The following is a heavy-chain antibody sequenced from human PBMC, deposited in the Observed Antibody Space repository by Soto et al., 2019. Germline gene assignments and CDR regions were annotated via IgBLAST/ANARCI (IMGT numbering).Heavy chain of an antibody. D-gene: IGHD3-3*01. CDR3: ARAAIGLAIFGVVIGENMDV. J-gene: IGHJ6*03. Sequence: ASVKVSCKASGYTFTSYYMHWVRQAPGQGLEWMGIINPSGGSTSYAQKFQGRVTMTRDTSTSTVYMELSSLRSEDTAVYYCARAAIGLAIFGVVIGENMDVWGKGTTVTVSS. V-gene: IGHV1-46*03. CDR1: GYTFTSYY. CDR2: INPSGGST.